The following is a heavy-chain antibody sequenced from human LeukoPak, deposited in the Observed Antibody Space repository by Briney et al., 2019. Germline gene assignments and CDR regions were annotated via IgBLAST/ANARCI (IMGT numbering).Heavy chain of an antibody. CDR2: ISSSSSTI. CDR3: ARDLEYYDFWSGYSYYYYYMDV. CDR1: GFTFSSYS. V-gene: IGHV3-48*04. Sequence: GGSLRLSCAASGFTFSSYSMNWVRQAPGKGLEWVSYISSSSSTIYYADSVKGRFTISRDNAKNSLYLQMNSLRAEDTAVYYCARDLEYYDFWSGYSYYYYYMDVWGKGTTVTVSS. J-gene: IGHJ6*03. D-gene: IGHD3-3*01.